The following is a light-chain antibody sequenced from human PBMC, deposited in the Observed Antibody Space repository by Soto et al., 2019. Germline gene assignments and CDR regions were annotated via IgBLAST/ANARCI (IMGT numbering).Light chain of an antibody. CDR2: AAS. J-gene: IGKJ1*01. CDR3: QQYYSYPRT. V-gene: IGKV1-8*01. CDR1: QGISSY. Sequence: AIRMTQSPSSLSASTGDRVTITCRASQGISSYLAWYQQKPRKAPKLLIYAASTLQGGVPSRFSGSGSGTDFTLSIICLQSEDFATYYFQQYYSYPRTFGQGTKVEIK.